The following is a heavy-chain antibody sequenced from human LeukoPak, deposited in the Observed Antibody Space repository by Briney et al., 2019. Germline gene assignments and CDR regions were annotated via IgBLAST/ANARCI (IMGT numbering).Heavy chain of an antibody. J-gene: IGHJ4*02. Sequence: GGSLRLSCAASGFTFSSYAMHWVRQAPGKGLEWVAVISYDGSNKYYADSVKGRFTISRDNSKNTLYLQMNRLRAEDTAVYYCASPTVAGTPYFDYWGQGTLVTVSS. CDR1: GFTFSSYA. CDR3: ASPTVAGTPYFDY. D-gene: IGHD6-19*01. V-gene: IGHV3-30*04. CDR2: ISYDGSNK.